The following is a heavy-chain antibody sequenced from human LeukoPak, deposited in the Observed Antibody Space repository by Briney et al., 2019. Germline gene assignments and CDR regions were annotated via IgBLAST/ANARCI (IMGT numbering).Heavy chain of an antibody. CDR3: AKGNCSSTSCHVDY. Sequence: GGSPRLSCAASGFTVSSNYMSWVRQAPGKGLEWVSVIYSGGSTYYADSVKGRFTISRDNSKNTLYLQMNSLRAEDTAVYYCAKGNCSSTSCHVDYWGQGTLVTVSS. CDR2: IYSGGST. CDR1: GFTVSSNY. V-gene: IGHV3-53*01. D-gene: IGHD2-2*01. J-gene: IGHJ4*02.